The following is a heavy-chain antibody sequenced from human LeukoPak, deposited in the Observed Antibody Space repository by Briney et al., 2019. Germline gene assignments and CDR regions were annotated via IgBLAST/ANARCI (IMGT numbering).Heavy chain of an antibody. Sequence: GGALHLSCAASGFPFSSYWMHWGRQAPGKGLGWVSRINSDGRSTNYADSVKGRFTISRDNSKNTLYLQMNSLRAEDTAVYYCAKDHQMGVVAATGAFDIWGQGTMVTVSS. CDR3: AKDHQMGVVAATGAFDI. D-gene: IGHD2-15*01. CDR1: GFPFSSYW. J-gene: IGHJ3*02. V-gene: IGHV3-74*01. CDR2: INSDGRST.